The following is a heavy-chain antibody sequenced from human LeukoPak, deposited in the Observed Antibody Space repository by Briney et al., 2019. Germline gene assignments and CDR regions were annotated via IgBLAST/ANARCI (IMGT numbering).Heavy chain of an antibody. Sequence: GASVKVSCKASGGTFDNYAVSWVREAPGLGLEWMGRIIPMLRKTNSAQKFQDRVTFTADKSTGTAYMELTHLRPDDTAVYFCARGLFGGFAAAPFDHWGQGTLVTVSP. CDR3: ARGLFGGFAAAPFDH. D-gene: IGHD2-2*01. J-gene: IGHJ4*02. CDR1: GGTFDNYA. CDR2: IIPMLRKT. V-gene: IGHV1-69*04.